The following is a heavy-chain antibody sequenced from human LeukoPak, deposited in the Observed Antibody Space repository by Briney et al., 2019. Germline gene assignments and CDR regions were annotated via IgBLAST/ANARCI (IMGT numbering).Heavy chain of an antibody. V-gene: IGHV3-21*01. CDR3: ARATVINWFDP. J-gene: IGHJ5*02. Sequence: GGSLRLSCAASGFTFSSYSMNWVRQAPGKGLEWVSSISSSSSYIYYADSVKGRFTTSRDNAKNSLYLQMNSLRAEDTAVYYCARATVINWFDPWGQGTLVTVSS. CDR1: GFTFSSYS. CDR2: ISSSSSYI. D-gene: IGHD4-17*01.